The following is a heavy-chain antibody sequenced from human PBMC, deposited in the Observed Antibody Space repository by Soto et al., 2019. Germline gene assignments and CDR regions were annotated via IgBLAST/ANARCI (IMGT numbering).Heavy chain of an antibody. CDR3: AKDKKYYDFWSGYYNNYYYYGMDV. Sequence: GGSLRLSCAASGFTFSSYAMSWVRQAPGKGLEWVSATSGSGGSTYYADSVKGRFTISRDNSKNTLYLQMNSLRAEDTAVYYCAKDKKYYDFWSGYYNNYYYYGMDVWGQGTTVTVSS. J-gene: IGHJ6*02. CDR1: GFTFSSYA. V-gene: IGHV3-23*01. D-gene: IGHD3-3*01. CDR2: TSGSGGST.